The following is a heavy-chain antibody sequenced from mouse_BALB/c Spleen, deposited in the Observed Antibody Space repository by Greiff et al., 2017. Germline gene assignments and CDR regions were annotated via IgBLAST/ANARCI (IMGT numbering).Heavy chain of an antibody. CDR3: TAITTVVDY. Sequence: EVKLQESGGGLVQPGGSMKLSCVASGFTFSSYWMSWVRQSPEKGLEWVAEIRLKSDNYATHYAESVKGKFTISRDDSKSRLYLQMNSLRAEDTGIYYCTAITTVVDYWGQGTTLTVSS. J-gene: IGHJ2*01. D-gene: IGHD1-1*01. CDR1: GFTFSSYW. CDR2: IRLKSDNYAT. V-gene: IGHV6-3*01.